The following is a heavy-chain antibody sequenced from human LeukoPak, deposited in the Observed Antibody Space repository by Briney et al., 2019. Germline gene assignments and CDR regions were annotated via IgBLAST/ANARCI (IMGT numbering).Heavy chain of an antibody. V-gene: IGHV4-39*07. CDR2: IYHSGST. Sequence: PSETLSLTCTVSGGSISSSSYYWGWIRQPPGKGLEWIGSIYHSGSTYYNPSLKSRVTISVDTSKNQFSLKLSSVTAADTAVYYCARETTPDAFDIWGQGTMVTVSS. D-gene: IGHD4-11*01. CDR3: ARETTPDAFDI. J-gene: IGHJ3*02. CDR1: GGSISSSSYY.